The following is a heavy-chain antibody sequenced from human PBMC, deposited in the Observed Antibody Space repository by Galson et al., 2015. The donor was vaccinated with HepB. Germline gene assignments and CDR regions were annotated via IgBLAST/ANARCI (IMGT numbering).Heavy chain of an antibody. CDR1: GFTFSSYA. Sequence: LRLSCAASGFTFSSYAMSWVRQAPGKGLEWVSAISGSGGSTYYADSVKGRFTISRDNSKNTLYLQMNSLRAEDTAVYYCAKGGYYYDSSGYYSGDYWGQGTLVTVSS. J-gene: IGHJ4*02. D-gene: IGHD3-22*01. CDR3: AKGGYYYDSSGYYSGDY. CDR2: ISGSGGST. V-gene: IGHV3-23*01.